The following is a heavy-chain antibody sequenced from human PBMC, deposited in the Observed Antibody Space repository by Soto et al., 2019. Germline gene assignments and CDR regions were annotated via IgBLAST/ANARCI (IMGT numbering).Heavy chain of an antibody. V-gene: IGHV6-1*01. CDR2: TYLRSKWYN. Sequence: RSLTCVVSGKSVATNSATLNWIRKSPSRGLEWLGRTYLRSKWYNEYAVSVKSRIAIRPDTSKNLFSLQLSSVTPEDTAVYFCARAAVAFEAFDLWGQGPVVTV. D-gene: IGHD2-15*01. CDR3: ARAAVAFEAFDL. J-gene: IGHJ3*01. CDR1: GKSVATNSAT.